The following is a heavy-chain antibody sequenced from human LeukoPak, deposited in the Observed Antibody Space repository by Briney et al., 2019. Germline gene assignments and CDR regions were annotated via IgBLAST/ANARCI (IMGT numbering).Heavy chain of an antibody. CDR2: INHSGST. J-gene: IGHJ3*02. CDR1: GGSFSGYY. CDR3: ARGLRWLDAFDI. D-gene: IGHD5-24*01. V-gene: IGHV4-34*01. Sequence: KPSETLSLTCAVYGGSFSGYYWSWIRQPPGKGLEWIGEINHSGSTNYNPSLKSRVTISVDTSKNQFSLKLSSVTAADTAVYYCARGLRWLDAFDIWGQGTMVTVSS.